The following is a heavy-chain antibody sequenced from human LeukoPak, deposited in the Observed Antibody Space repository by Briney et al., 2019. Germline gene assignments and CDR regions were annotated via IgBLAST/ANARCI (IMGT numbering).Heavy chain of an antibody. CDR1: GFTFSAYG. Sequence: GGSLRLSCAASGFTFSAYGMHWVRQAPGKGLEWVAFIHYDGNNKYYADSVKGRFTISRDNSKNTLYLQMSSLRVEDTALYYCAKIGANVGFWGQGTLVTVSS. CDR3: AKIGANVGF. CDR2: IHYDGNNK. J-gene: IGHJ4*02. V-gene: IGHV3-30*02. D-gene: IGHD4/OR15-4a*01.